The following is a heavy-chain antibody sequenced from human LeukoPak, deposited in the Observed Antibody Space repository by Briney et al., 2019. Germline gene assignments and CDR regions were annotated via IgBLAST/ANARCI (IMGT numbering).Heavy chain of an antibody. CDR1: GFTFSSYG. V-gene: IGHV3-33*06. Sequence: PGRSLRRSCAASGFTFSSYGMHWVRQAPGKGLEWVAVIWYDGSNKYYADSVKGRFTISRDNSKNTLHLQMNSLRAEDTAVYYCAKDGSSGYYPYAFDIWGQGTKVTVSS. CDR3: AKDGSSGYYPYAFDI. CDR2: IWYDGSNK. J-gene: IGHJ3*02. D-gene: IGHD3-22*01.